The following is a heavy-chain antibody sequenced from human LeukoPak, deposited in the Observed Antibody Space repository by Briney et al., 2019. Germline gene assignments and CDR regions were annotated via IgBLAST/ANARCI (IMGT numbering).Heavy chain of an antibody. Sequence: GRSLRLSCAASGFTFDDVAMHWVRRHPGKGLEWVSSISWHSYNIDYADSVKGRFTISRDNAKNSLYLQMNSLRLEDTALYYCAKDISALNAFDVWGQGIMVTVSS. CDR3: AKDISALNAFDV. CDR2: ISWHSYNI. J-gene: IGHJ3*01. CDR1: GFTFDDVA. V-gene: IGHV3-9*01.